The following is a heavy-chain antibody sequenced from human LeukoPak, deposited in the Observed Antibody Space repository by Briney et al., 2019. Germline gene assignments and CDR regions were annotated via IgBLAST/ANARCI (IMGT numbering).Heavy chain of an antibody. J-gene: IGHJ5*02. CDR3: ARDQYYDSKGWFDP. CDR2: INTYSVNT. D-gene: IGHD3-22*01. V-gene: IGHV1-18*04. CDR1: GYTFTSHG. Sequence: GASVKVSCKASGYTFTSHGITWVRQAPGQGLEWMGWINTYSVNTNYAQKLQGRVTMTTDTSTSTAYMELRSLRSDDTAVYYCARDQYYDSKGWFDPWGQGTLVTVSS.